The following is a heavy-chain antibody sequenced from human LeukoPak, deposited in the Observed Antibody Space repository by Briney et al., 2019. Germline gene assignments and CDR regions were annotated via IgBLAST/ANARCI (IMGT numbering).Heavy chain of an antibody. CDR1: GFTFSSYG. CDR3: AKAEAPWSLAGVDY. Sequence: GGSLRLSCAASGFTFSSYGMHWVRQAPGKGLEWVAVISYDGSNKYYADSVKGRFTISRDNSKNTLYLQMNSLRAEDTAVYYCAKAEAPWSLAGVDYWGQGTLVTVSS. J-gene: IGHJ4*02. CDR2: ISYDGSNK. V-gene: IGHV3-30*18. D-gene: IGHD3-3*01.